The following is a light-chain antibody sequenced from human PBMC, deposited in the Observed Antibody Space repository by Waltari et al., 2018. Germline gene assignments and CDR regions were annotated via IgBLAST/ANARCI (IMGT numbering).Light chain of an antibody. CDR3: MQALHTPPT. J-gene: IGKJ1*01. CDR2: LSF. V-gene: IGKV2-28*01. Sequence: EIVMTQSPLSLPVTPGEPASISCRSSQSLLHSDGYNSLNWYLQKPGQSPQLLIYLSFIRASGVPDRFTGSGAGTDFTLKISRVEAEDVGFYYCMQALHTPPTFGQGTRAEIK. CDR1: QSLLHSDGYNS.